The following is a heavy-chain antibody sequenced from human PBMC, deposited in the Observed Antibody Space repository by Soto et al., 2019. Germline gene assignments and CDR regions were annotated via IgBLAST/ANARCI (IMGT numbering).Heavy chain of an antibody. CDR2: IIPIFGTA. D-gene: IGHD4-17*01. Sequence: QVQLVQSGAEVKKPGSSVKVSCKASGGTFSSYAISWVRQAPGQGLEWMGGIIPIFGTANYAQKFQGRVTITADESTSTAYMELSSLISEDTAVYYCMTTSHYYGMDVWGQGTTVTVSS. CDR1: GGTFSSYA. J-gene: IGHJ6*02. V-gene: IGHV1-69*01. CDR3: MTTSHYYGMDV.